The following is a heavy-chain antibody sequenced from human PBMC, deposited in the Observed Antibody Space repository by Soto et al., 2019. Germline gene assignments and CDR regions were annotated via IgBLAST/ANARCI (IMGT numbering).Heavy chain of an antibody. CDR2: IFSSGNT. CDR3: ARDVGTGTTTSYDY. V-gene: IGHV4-31*03. D-gene: IGHD4-17*01. Sequence: QVQVQESGPGLVKPSQTLSLTCTVSGGSISSGTYYWSWIRQFPGKGLEWIGYIFSSGNTHYNPSLKSRVTISGDTSKNQFSLKLSSVTAADTAVYYCARDVGTGTTTSYDYWGQGTLVTVSS. CDR1: GGSISSGTYY. J-gene: IGHJ4*02.